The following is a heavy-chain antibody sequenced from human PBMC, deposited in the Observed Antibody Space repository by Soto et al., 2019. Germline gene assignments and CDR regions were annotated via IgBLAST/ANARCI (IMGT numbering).Heavy chain of an antibody. Sequence: QVQLQQSGAGLLKPSETLSLTCDVYGGSFSGYIWTWIRQTPGKGLQWIGQINHSGSANYNPSLKRRGTISVHPSNCQFSLELSSVAAADTAGYYCARGLLTWSQYSGGRYYFGSLGPGNQVTVSS. J-gene: IGHJ4*02. D-gene: IGHD3-10*01. CDR3: ARGLLTWSQYSGGRYYFGS. CDR1: GGSFSGYI. CDR2: INHSGSA. V-gene: IGHV4-34*01.